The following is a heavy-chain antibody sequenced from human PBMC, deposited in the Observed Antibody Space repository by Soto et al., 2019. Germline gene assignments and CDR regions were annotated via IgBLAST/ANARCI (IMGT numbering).Heavy chain of an antibody. CDR3: ARHFRDAYTALAF. D-gene: IGHD2-2*01. Sequence: SVTISLPCVGAYVGTYYWSWLRMPTGKGLEWLGYIFSSEHFNYNPSLKSRRTITVDPAKNQLSLNLSSVTSADTAVYYCARHFRDAYTALAFWGQGTLVTVSS. CDR1: AYVGTYY. J-gene: IGHJ4*02. V-gene: IGHV4-59*08. CDR2: IFSSEHF.